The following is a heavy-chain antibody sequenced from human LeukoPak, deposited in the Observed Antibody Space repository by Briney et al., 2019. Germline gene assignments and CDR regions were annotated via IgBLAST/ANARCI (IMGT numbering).Heavy chain of an antibody. Sequence: ASVKVSCKASGGAFSSYAISWVRQAPGQGLEWMGGIIPIFGTANYAQKFQGRVTITADKSTSTAYVELSSLRSEDTAVYYCGRGSGSPLGGMDVWGKGTTVTVSS. CDR3: GRGSGSPLGGMDV. V-gene: IGHV1-69*06. CDR2: IIPIFGTA. D-gene: IGHD3-10*01. CDR1: GGAFSSYA. J-gene: IGHJ6*04.